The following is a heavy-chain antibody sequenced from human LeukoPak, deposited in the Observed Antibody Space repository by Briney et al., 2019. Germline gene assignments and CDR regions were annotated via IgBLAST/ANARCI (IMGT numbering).Heavy chain of an antibody. CDR2: ISYDGSYN. CDR1: GFTFSSYA. J-gene: IGHJ4*02. D-gene: IGHD3-16*02. Sequence: PGGSLRLSCAASGFTFSSYAMLWLGQAPGLGLVGVAFISYDGSYNFYAVSVKGRFTISRDNSKTTLSLQMNSLRAEDTAVYYCAKAGGYDYVWGSYRYNPIPTTDYWGQGTLVTVSS. V-gene: IGHV3-30-3*01. CDR3: AKAGGYDYVWGSYRYNPIPTTDY.